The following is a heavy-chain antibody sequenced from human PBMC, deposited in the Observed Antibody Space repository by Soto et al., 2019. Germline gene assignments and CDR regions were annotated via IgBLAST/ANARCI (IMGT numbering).Heavy chain of an antibody. CDR1: GFTFSSYA. CDR2: ISYDGSNK. J-gene: IGHJ4*02. V-gene: IGHV3-30*04. D-gene: IGHD3-16*01. CDR3: ARDRGRDSVWGSYYFDY. Sequence: GGSLRLSCAASGFTFSSYAMHWVRQAPGKGLEWVAVISYDGSNKYYADSVKGRFTISRDNSKNTLYLQMNSLRAEDTAVYYCARDRGRDSVWGSYYFDYWGQGTLVTVSS.